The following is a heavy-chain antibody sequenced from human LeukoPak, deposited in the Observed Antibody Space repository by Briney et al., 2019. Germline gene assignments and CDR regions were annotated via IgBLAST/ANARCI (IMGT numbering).Heavy chain of an antibody. V-gene: IGHV1-2*02. CDR2: INPNSGGA. J-gene: IGHJ5*02. CDR3: ARGPPEYCSGGSCYSGRNWIDP. D-gene: IGHD2-15*01. CDR1: GYIFTGYY. Sequence: ASVKVSCKASGYIFTGYYMHWVRQAPGQGLEWMGWINPNSGGADYAQNFQGRVTMTRDTSISTAYMTLNRLRSDDTAVYYCARGPPEYCSGGSCYSGRNWIDPWGQGTLVTVSS.